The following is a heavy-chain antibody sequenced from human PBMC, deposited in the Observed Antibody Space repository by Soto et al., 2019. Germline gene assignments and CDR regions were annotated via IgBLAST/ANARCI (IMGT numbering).Heavy chain of an antibody. CDR3: ARDYPTRGYYAYYYYYYGMDV. D-gene: IGHD4-17*01. CDR2: IYYSGST. V-gene: IGHV4-31*03. J-gene: IGHJ6*01. Sequence: SETLSLTCTVSGGSISSGGYYWSWIRQHPGKGLEWIGYIYYSGSTYYSPSLKSRVTISVDTSKNQFSLYLQMNSLRAEDTAVHYCARDYPTRGYYAYYYYYYGMDVWGQGTTVTVSS. CDR1: GGSISSGGYY.